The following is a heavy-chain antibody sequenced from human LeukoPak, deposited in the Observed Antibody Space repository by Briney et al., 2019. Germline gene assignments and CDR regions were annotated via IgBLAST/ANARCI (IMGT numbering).Heavy chain of an antibody. Sequence: GGSLRLSCAASGFIFDDYAMHWVRQAPGKDLEWVSLVSWDGGSTYYADSVKGRFTISRDNSKNSLYLEMNSLRAEDTALYYCAKDQRRGYSGYYDFDYWGQGTLVTVSS. D-gene: IGHD5-12*01. J-gene: IGHJ4*02. V-gene: IGHV3-43D*03. CDR3: AKDQRRGYSGYYDFDY. CDR2: VSWDGGST. CDR1: GFIFDDYA.